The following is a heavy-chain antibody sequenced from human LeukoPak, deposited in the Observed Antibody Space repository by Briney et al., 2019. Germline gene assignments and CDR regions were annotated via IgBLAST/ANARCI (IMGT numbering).Heavy chain of an antibody. D-gene: IGHD6-19*01. CDR1: GGSVSSGSYY. J-gene: IGHJ5*02. V-gene: IGHV4-61*01. Sequence: SETLSLTCTVSGGSVSSGSYYWSWIRQPPGKGLEWIGYIYYSGSTNYNPSLKSRVTISVDTSKNQFSLKLSSVTATDTAVYYCARRRAGRDWFDPWGQGTLVTVSS. CDR2: IYYSGST. CDR3: ARRRAGRDWFDP.